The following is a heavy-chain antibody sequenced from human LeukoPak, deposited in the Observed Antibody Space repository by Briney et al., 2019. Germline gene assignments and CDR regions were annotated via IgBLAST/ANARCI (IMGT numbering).Heavy chain of an antibody. V-gene: IGHV3-21*01. CDR2: ISSSIIYI. Sequence: PGGSLRLSCAASGFTFSTYSFNWVRQAPGKGLEWVSSISSSIIYIYYADSVKGRFTISRDNAKNSLYLQMNSLRAEDTAVYYCARGPAASGYYDSRGRSGYFDYWGQGTLVTVSS. CDR1: GFTFSTYS. CDR3: ARGPAASGYYDSRGRSGYFDY. D-gene: IGHD3-22*01. J-gene: IGHJ4*02.